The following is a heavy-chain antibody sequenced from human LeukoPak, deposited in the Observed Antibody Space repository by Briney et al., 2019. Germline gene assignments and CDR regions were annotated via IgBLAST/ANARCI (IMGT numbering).Heavy chain of an antibody. J-gene: IGHJ6*03. Sequence: PGGSLRLSCAASGFTFSSYWMSWVRQAPGKGLEWVANIKQDGSEKYYVDSVKGRFTISRDNAKNSLYLQMNSLRAEDTAVYYCARPPRGNPLYYYYMDVWGKGTTVTVSS. CDR3: ARPPRGNPLYYYYMDV. CDR1: GFTFSSYW. CDR2: IKQDGSEK. D-gene: IGHD1-14*01. V-gene: IGHV3-7*01.